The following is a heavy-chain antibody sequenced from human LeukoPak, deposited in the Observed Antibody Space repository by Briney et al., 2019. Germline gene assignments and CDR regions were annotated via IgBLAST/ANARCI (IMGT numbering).Heavy chain of an antibody. D-gene: IGHD3-22*01. CDR3: ARMLASSVHFDI. CDR2: IDWNDNI. Sequence: SGPALVKPTQTLTLTCSFSGFSLSTSGMCVSWIRQPPGKSLEWLARIDWNDNIYYSTSLKTRLTISKDTSKSQVVLTMTNMDPVDTASYYCARMLASSVHFDIWGQGTMVTVSS. CDR1: GFSLSTSGMC. V-gene: IGHV2-70*11. J-gene: IGHJ3*02.